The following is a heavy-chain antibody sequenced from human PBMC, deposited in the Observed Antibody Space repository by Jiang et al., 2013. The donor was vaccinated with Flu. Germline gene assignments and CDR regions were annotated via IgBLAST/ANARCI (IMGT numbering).Heavy chain of an antibody. CDR3: ARDPREGYPIDY. J-gene: IGHJ4*02. CDR1: GFTFSSYA. V-gene: IGHV3-48*02. D-gene: IGHD5-24*01. CDR2: ISSTTITI. Sequence: VQLVESGGGLVQPGGSLRLSCAASGFTFSSYAMNWVRQAPGKGLEWVSYISSTTITIYYADSVKGRFTISRDNAKNSLYLQMNSLRDEDTAVYYCARDPREGYPIDYWGQGTLVTVSS.